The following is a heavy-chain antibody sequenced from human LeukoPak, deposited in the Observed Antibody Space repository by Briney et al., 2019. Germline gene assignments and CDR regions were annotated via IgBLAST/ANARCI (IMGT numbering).Heavy chain of an antibody. CDR2: VSGSGDST. CDR1: GFTFSNYG. D-gene: IGHD3-16*01. V-gene: IGHV3-23*01. CDR3: AKYYRLGRAPDY. Sequence: GGSLRLSCAASGFTFSNYGMSWVRQAPGKGLKWVSAVSGSGDSTYYADSVKGRFSISRDNSKSTLYLQMNSLRAEDTAVYYCAKYYRLGRAPDYWGQGTLVTVSS. J-gene: IGHJ4*02.